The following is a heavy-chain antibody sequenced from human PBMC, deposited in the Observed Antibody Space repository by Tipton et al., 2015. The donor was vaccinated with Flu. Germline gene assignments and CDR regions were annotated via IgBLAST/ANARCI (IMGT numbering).Heavy chain of an antibody. CDR3: AWPLGMATPVWNWDAFDI. D-gene: IGHD5-24*01. CDR1: GGTFSSYA. J-gene: IGHJ3*02. Sequence: QVQLVQSGAEVKKPGSSVKVSCKASGGTFSSYAISWVRQAPGQGLEWMGRIIPILGIANYAQKFQGRVTITADKSTSTAYMELSSLRSEDTAVYYCAWPLGMATPVWNWDAFDIWGQGTMVTVSS. V-gene: IGHV1-69*04. CDR2: IIPILGIA.